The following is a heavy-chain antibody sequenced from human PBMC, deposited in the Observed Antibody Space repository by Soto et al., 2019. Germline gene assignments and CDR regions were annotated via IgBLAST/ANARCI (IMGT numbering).Heavy chain of an antibody. CDR3: AAGFPPDY. D-gene: IGHD3-10*01. Sequence: EVQLVESGGVLVQPGGSLRVSCAXSGFTFSTSWMNWVRQAPGKGLEWVANINGDGSEEYYVDSVRGRFTISRDNVKNSLFLQMNSLRAEDTAVYYCAAGFPPDYWGQGTLVTVSS. CDR1: GFTFSTSW. CDR2: INGDGSEE. V-gene: IGHV3-7*01. J-gene: IGHJ4*02.